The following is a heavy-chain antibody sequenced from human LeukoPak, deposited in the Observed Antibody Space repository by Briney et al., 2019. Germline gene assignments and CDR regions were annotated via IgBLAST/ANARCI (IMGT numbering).Heavy chain of an antibody. Sequence: ASVKVSCKASGYTFTSYDINWVRQATGQGLEWMGWMNPNSGNTGYAQKFQGRVTMTRNTSISTAYMELSSLRSEDTAVYYCAREALGELEGDYWGQGTLVTVSS. V-gene: IGHV1-8*01. D-gene: IGHD3-16*01. J-gene: IGHJ4*02. CDR2: MNPNSGNT. CDR3: AREALGELEGDY. CDR1: GYTFTSYD.